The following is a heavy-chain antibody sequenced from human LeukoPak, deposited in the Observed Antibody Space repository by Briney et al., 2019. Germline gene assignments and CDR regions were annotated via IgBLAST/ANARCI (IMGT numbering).Heavy chain of an antibody. CDR3: ARGLPSLWFGELLFDY. CDR1: GFTFSSYW. V-gene: IGHV3-74*01. D-gene: IGHD3-10*01. CDR2: INTDGSST. Sequence: GGSLRLSCAASGFTFSSYWMHWVRQAPGKGLVWVSRINTDGSSTSYADSVKGRFTISRDNAKNTLYLQMNSLRAEDTAVYYCARGLPSLWFGELLFDYWGQGTLVTVSS. J-gene: IGHJ4*02.